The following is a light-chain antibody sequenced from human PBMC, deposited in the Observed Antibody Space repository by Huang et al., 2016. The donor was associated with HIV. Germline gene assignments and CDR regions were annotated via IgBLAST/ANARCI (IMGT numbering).Light chain of an antibody. CDR1: QGIRNH. CDR3: QQYNTYPFT. J-gene: IGKJ4*01. V-gene: IGKV1-16*02. CDR2: GAS. Sequence: IQLTQSPSSLSASEGDTVTITCRASQGIRNHLAWFQQKPGKAPKSLIYGASNLQTGVPSKCSGSGSGTDFTLTIDSLQPEDFATYYCQQYNTYPFTFGGGTRVEIK.